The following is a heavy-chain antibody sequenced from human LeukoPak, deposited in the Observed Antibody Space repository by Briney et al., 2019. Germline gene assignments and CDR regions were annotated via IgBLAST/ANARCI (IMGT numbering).Heavy chain of an antibody. CDR2: INPNSGGT. Sequence: ASVKVSCKASGYTFTSYDINWVRQAPGQGLEWMGWINPNSGGTNYAQKFQGRVTMTRDTSISTAYMELSRLRSDDTAVYYCAMDRYCSSTSCPGDFDYWGRGTLVTVSS. CDR3: AMDRYCSSTSCPGDFDY. CDR1: GYTFTSYD. J-gene: IGHJ4*02. V-gene: IGHV1-2*02. D-gene: IGHD2-2*01.